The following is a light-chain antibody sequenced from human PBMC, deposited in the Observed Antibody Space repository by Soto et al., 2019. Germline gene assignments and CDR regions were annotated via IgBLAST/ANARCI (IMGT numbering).Light chain of an antibody. Sequence: IVLTQSPGTLSLSPGERATLSCRASQSVSSSYLAWYQQKPGQAPRLLIYGASNSATGIPDRFSGSGSGTDFTLTISRLEPEDFAVYYCQQYGSSPPWTFVQGT. CDR3: QQYGSSPPWT. CDR1: QSVSSSY. J-gene: IGKJ1*01. V-gene: IGKV3-20*01. CDR2: GAS.